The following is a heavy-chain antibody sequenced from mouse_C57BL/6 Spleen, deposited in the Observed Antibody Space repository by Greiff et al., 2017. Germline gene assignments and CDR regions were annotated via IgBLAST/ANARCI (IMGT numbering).Heavy chain of an antibody. Sequence: QVQLQQSGPGLVQPSQSLSITCTVSGFSLTSYGVHWVRQSPGKGLEWLGVIWSGGSTDYNAAFISRLSISKDNSKSQVFFKMNSLQADDTAIYYCARNGLKAQATLDYWGQGTTLTVSS. V-gene: IGHV2-2*01. CDR3: ARNGLKAQATLDY. J-gene: IGHJ2*01. CDR2: IWSGGST. CDR1: GFSLTSYG. D-gene: IGHD3-2*02.